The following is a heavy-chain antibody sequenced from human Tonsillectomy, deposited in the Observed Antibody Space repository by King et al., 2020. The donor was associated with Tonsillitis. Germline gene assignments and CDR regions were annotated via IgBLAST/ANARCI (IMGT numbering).Heavy chain of an antibody. D-gene: IGHD4/OR15-4a*01. CDR3: TRVRTVGLYFFDM. Sequence: VQLVESGGGLVQPGGSLRLSCAASGFTFCSYCMHWVRQAPGKGLVWVSRIKSDGSSTSYADSVKGRFTISRDNAKNTLYLQMNSLRAEDTAVYFCTRVRTVGLYFFDMWRRGTMVTVSS. J-gene: IGHJ3*02. V-gene: IGHV3-74*01. CDR1: GFTFCSYC. CDR2: IKSDGSST.